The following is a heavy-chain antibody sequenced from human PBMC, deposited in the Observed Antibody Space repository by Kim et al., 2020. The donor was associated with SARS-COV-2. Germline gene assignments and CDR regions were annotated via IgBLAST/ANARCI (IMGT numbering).Heavy chain of an antibody. CDR1: GFIFSSYG. CDR2: ITAGSSTI. V-gene: IGHV3-48*04. Sequence: GGSLRLSCVASGFIFSSYGMNWVRQAPGKGLEWVSYITAGSSTIYYADSVKGRFTISRDNAKNSLYLKMNSLRAEDTAVYYCAYLYSGTWAWGQGTLVTVSP. J-gene: IGHJ5*02. D-gene: IGHD1-26*01. CDR3: AYLYSGTWA.